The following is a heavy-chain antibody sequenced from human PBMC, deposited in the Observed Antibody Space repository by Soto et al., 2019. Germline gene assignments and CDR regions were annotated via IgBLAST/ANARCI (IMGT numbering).Heavy chain of an antibody. D-gene: IGHD1-1*01. CDR2: IYYSGST. Sequence: PSETLSLTCTVSGGSISSFHWSWIRQPPWKGLEWIGYIYYSGSTNYNPSLKSRVTISVDTSKNQFSLKVSSVTAADTAVYYCARRVHLERHGFFDSWGQGTLVTVSS. CDR3: ARRVHLERHGFFDS. J-gene: IGHJ4*02. CDR1: GGSISSFH. V-gene: IGHV4-59*01.